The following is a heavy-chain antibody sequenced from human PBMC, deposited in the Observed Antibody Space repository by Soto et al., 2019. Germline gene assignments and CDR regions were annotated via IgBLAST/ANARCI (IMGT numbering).Heavy chain of an antibody. CDR3: AKGVIDRGANA. Sequence: GASVKVSCKASGYTFTSYAMHWVRQAPGQRLEWMGWINAGNGNTKYSQKFQGRVTITRDTSASTAYMELNSLRAEDTAIYHCAKGVIDRGANAWGQGTVVTVSS. V-gene: IGHV1-3*01. CDR2: INAGNGNT. D-gene: IGHD2-8*01. J-gene: IGHJ5*02. CDR1: GYTFTSYA.